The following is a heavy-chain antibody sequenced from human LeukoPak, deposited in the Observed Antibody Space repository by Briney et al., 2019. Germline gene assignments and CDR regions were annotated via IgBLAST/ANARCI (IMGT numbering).Heavy chain of an antibody. CDR1: GFTFSSHA. J-gene: IGHJ4*02. V-gene: IGHV3-23*01. D-gene: IGHD3-22*01. CDR3: AKDRGSGSSGYYLVFDY. Sequence: GGPLRLSCAASGFTFSSHAMSWVRQAPGKGLEWVSTISGGGDNTYYADSVKGRFTISRDNSRNTLYLQMNSLRAEDTAIYYCAKDRGSGSSGYYLVFDYWGQGTLVTVSS. CDR2: ISGGGDNT.